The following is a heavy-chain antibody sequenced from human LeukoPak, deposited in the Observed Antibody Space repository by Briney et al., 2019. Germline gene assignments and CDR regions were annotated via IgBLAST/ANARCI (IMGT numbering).Heavy chain of an antibody. CDR3: AKGSGHIVVVTAYLYFDL. D-gene: IGHD2-21*02. J-gene: IGHJ2*01. V-gene: IGHV3-23*01. CDR1: GFTFSSYA. CDR2: ISGSGGST. Sequence: GGSLRLSCAASGFTFSSYAMSWVRQAPGKGLEWVSGISGSGGSTNYADSVKGRFTISRDNSKNTLYLQMNSLRAEDTALYYCAKGSGHIVVVTAYLYFDLWGRGTLVTVSS.